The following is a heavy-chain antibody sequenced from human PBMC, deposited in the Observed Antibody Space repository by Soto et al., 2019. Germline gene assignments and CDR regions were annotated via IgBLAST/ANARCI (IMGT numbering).Heavy chain of an antibody. CDR1: GYSFTSYW. V-gene: IGHV5-51*01. J-gene: IGHJ5*02. CDR2: IYPGDSDT. Sequence: PGESLKISCKGSGYSFTSYWIGWVRQMPGKGLEWMGIIYPGDSDTRYSPSFQGQVTISADKSISTAYLQWSSLKASDTAMYYCARLNVALVVAAALDPWGQGTLVTVS. CDR3: ARLNVALVVAAALDP. D-gene: IGHD2-15*01.